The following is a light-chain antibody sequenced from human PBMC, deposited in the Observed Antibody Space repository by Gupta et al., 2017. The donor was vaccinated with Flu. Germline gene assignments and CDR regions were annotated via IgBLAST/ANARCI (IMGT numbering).Light chain of an antibody. CDR3: MQALQTWT. Sequence: PAWALPISCRSSQCLVHSNGDNYLDWYLQKPGQSPQLLIYLGSNRASGVPDRFSGSGSGTDFTLKISRVEAEDVGVYYCMQALQTWTFGQGTKVEIK. CDR2: LGS. V-gene: IGKV2-28*01. J-gene: IGKJ1*01. CDR1: QCLVHSNGDNY.